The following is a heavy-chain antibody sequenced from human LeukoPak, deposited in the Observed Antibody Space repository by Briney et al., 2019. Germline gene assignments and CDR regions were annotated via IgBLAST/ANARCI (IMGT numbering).Heavy chain of an antibody. CDR1: GFTFSDYY. D-gene: IGHD6-13*01. V-gene: IGHV3-11*04. Sequence: AGGSLRLSCAASGFTFSDYYMSWIRQAPGKGLEWVAYISRSGRTIFYADSVTGRSTIYRDNAKNSLYLQMNSLRAEDTAVYYCARGGVGIAAAGTFDYWGQGTLVTVSS. CDR3: ARGGVGIAAAGTFDY. J-gene: IGHJ4*02. CDR2: ISRSGRTI.